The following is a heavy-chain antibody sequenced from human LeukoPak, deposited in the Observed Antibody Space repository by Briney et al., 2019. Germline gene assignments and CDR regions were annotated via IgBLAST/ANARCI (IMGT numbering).Heavy chain of an antibody. J-gene: IGHJ6*02. D-gene: IGHD3-3*01. CDR3: ARDRLDLGVVGYGMDV. CDR2: ISSSSSYI. V-gene: IGHV3-21*01. CDR1: GFTFSSYW. Sequence: GGSLRLSCAASGFTFSSYWMSWVRQAPGKGLEWVSSISSSSSYIYYADSVKGRFTISRDNAKNSLYLQMNSLRAEDTAVYYCARDRLDLGVVGYGMDVWGQGTTVTVSS.